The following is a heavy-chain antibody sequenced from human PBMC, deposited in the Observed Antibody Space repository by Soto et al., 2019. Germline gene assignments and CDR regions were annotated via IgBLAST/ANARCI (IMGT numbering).Heavy chain of an antibody. CDR1: GYSFTSYW. V-gene: IGHV5-10-1*01. Sequence: GESLKISCNGSGYSFTSYWISWVRQMPGKGLEWMGRIDPSDSYTSYSPSFQGHVTISADKSISTAYLQWSSLKASDTAMYYCARPSEAVDGPPSYYYGMDVCGQGTTVTVSS. D-gene: IGHD6-19*01. J-gene: IGHJ6*02. CDR3: ARPSEAVDGPPSYYYGMDV. CDR2: IDPSDSYT.